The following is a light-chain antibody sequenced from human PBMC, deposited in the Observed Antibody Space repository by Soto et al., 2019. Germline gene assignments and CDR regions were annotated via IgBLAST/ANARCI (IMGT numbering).Light chain of an antibody. Sequence: EIVLTQSPGTLSLSPGERATLSCRASQSVSSSYLGWYQQKPGQAPRLLIYGASSRATGIPDRFRGSGSGTDFTLTISRLEPEDFAVYYCQQYGSSGTFGQGTKVDIK. CDR3: QQYGSSGT. J-gene: IGKJ1*01. CDR2: GAS. CDR1: QSVSSSY. V-gene: IGKV3-20*01.